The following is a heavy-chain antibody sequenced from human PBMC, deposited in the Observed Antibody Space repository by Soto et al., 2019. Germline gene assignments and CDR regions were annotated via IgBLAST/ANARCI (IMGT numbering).Heavy chain of an antibody. CDR2: ISYDGSNK. J-gene: IGHJ6*02. CDR3: ARVWRNWNYFSWGYGMDV. CDR1: GFTFSSYA. Sequence: GGSLRLSCAASGFTFSSYAMHWVRQAPGKGLEWVAVISYDGSNKYYADSVKGRFTISRDNSKNTLYLQMNSLRAEDTAVYYCARVWRNWNYFSWGYGMDVWGQGTTVTVSS. D-gene: IGHD1-7*01. V-gene: IGHV3-30-3*01.